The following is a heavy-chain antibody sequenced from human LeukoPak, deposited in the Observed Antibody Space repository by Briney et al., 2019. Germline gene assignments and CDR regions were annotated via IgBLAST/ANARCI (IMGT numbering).Heavy chain of an antibody. J-gene: IGHJ4*02. D-gene: IGHD5-18*01. CDR3: TTEMQLWLPFDY. Sequence: GGSLRLSCAASGFTFSNAWMSWVRQAPGKGLEWVGRIKSKTDGGTTDYAAPVKGRFTISRDDSKNTLYLQMNSLKTEDTAVYYCTTEMQLWLPFDYWGQGTLVTVSS. CDR1: GFTFSNAW. CDR2: IKSKTDGGTT. V-gene: IGHV3-15*01.